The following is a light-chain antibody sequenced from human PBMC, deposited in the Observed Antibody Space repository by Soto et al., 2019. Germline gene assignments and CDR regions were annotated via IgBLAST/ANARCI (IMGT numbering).Light chain of an antibody. Sequence: DIQLIQSPSTLSASVGDRVTVTCRASERISTWLAWYQQKPGKAPRLLIYDASQLESGVPSRFSGSGSGTEFTLTISGLQPDESATYYCQQFNSYSFGPGTKLEIK. CDR2: DAS. J-gene: IGKJ2*01. CDR1: ERISTW. V-gene: IGKV1-5*01. CDR3: QQFNSYS.